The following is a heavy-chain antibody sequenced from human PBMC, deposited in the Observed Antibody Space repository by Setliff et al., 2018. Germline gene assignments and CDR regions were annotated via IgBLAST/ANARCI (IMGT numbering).Heavy chain of an antibody. CDR3: ARARGSSRWYPFDY. D-gene: IGHD6-13*01. Sequence: PGGSLRLSCAASGFTVSSDYMSWFRQAPGKGLEWVANINQDGSEKYYADSVKGRFTISRDNAENSLYLQINSLRAEDTTVYYCARARGSSRWYPFDYWGQGTLVTVSS. V-gene: IGHV3-7*01. CDR2: INQDGSEK. J-gene: IGHJ4*02. CDR1: GFTVSSDY.